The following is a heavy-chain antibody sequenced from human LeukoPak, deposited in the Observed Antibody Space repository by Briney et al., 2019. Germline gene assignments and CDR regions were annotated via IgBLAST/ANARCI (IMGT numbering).Heavy chain of an antibody. CDR3: SREAVGGRRGATKLHFDY. D-gene: IGHD1-26*01. V-gene: IGHV3-49*04. J-gene: IGHJ4*02. CDR1: GFSFVDYA. CDR2: IRSKAYGGTS. Sequence: GGSLRLSCTTSGFSFVDYAMAWVRQAPGKGLELVGFIRSKAYGGTSEYAASVKGRFTLSRDDSISIAYLQMNSLKAEDTAVYYCSREAVGGRRGATKLHFDYWGQGTLVTVSS.